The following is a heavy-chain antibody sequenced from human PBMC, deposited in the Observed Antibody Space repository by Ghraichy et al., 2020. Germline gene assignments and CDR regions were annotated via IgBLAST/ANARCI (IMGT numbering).Heavy chain of an antibody. V-gene: IGHV3-11*06. J-gene: IGHJ4*02. D-gene: IGHD4-17*01. CDR2: ITGSGYS. CDR1: GFIFRDYY. CDR3: ARGNYGLDY. Sequence: GSLRLSCAASGFIFRDYYMVWARQAPGKGLEWVSYITGSGYSNYADSVKGRFTISRDNAKNSLFLQMNSLRAEDTAVYYCARGNYGLDYWGQGTLVTVSS.